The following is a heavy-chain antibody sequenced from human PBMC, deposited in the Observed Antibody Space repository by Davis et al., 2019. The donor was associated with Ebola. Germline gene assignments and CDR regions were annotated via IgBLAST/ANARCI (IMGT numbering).Heavy chain of an antibody. D-gene: IGHD6-13*01. CDR3: ASQGIAAAGDQEYFDY. Sequence: PSETLSLTCTVSGGPIRGYYWSWIRQPPGKGLEWVGEINHSGSTNYNPSLKSRVTISVDTSKNQFSLKLSSVTAADTAVYYCASQGIAAAGDQEYFDYWGQGTLVTVSS. CDR2: INHSGST. V-gene: IGHV4-34*01. CDR1: GGPIRGYY. J-gene: IGHJ4*02.